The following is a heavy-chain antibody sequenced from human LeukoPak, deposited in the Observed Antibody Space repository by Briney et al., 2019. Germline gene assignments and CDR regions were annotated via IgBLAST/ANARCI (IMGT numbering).Heavy chain of an antibody. D-gene: IGHD4-17*01. V-gene: IGHV1-8*01. J-gene: IGHJ4*02. CDR2: MNPNSGNT. CDR1: GYTFTSYD. Sequence: ASVKVSCKASGYTFTSYDINWVRQATGQGLEWMGWMNPNSGNTGYAQKFQGRVTMTRNTSISTAYMELSSLRSEDTAVYYCARGGSGQVLYYGDYGVDYWGQGTLVTVSS. CDR3: ARGGSGQVLYYGDYGVDY.